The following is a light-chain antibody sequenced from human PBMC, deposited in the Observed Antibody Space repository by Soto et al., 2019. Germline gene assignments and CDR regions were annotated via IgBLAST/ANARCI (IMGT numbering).Light chain of an antibody. CDR2: EVN. Sequence: QSALTQPASVSGSPGQSITISCTGTSSDVGGYNYVSWYQQHPGKAPKLIIYEVNDRPSGVSNRFSGSKSGNTASLTISGLQAEDEADYYCCSYAGSYTGVFGTGTKLTVL. CDR3: CSYAGSYTGV. V-gene: IGLV2-14*01. J-gene: IGLJ1*01. CDR1: SSDVGGYNY.